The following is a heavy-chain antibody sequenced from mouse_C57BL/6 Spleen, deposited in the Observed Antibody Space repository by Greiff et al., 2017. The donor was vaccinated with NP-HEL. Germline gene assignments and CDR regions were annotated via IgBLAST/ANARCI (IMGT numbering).Heavy chain of an antibody. V-gene: IGHV14-2*01. Sequence: EVKLMESGAELVKPGASVKLSCTASGFNIKDYYMHWVKQRTEQGLEWIGRIDPEDGETKYAPKFQGKATITAATSSNTAYLQLSSLTSEDTAVYYCASLYYGYDGAMDYWGQGTSVTVSS. CDR1: GFNIKDYY. CDR3: ASLYYGYDGAMDY. J-gene: IGHJ4*01. D-gene: IGHD2-2*01. CDR2: IDPEDGET.